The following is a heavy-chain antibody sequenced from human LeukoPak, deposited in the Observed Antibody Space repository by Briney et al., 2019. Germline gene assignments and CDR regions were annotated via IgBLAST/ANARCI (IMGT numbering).Heavy chain of an antibody. CDR3: ARDTPFGAY. D-gene: IGHD3-16*01. V-gene: IGHV3-7*03. CDR1: GFTFTIYW. Sequence: PGGSLRLSCAASGFTFTIYWMSWVRQAPEKGLEWVANIKQDGSEKNYVDSVKGRFTISRDNAKNSLYLQVNSLRAEDTAVYYCARDTPFGAYWGQGTLVTVSS. J-gene: IGHJ4*02. CDR2: IKQDGSEK.